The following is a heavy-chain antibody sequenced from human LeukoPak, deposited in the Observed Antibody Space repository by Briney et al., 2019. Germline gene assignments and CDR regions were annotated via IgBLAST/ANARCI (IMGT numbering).Heavy chain of an antibody. CDR1: GGFINSYY. J-gene: IGHJ2*01. CDR3: ARLKYWYFDL. Sequence: SETLSLTCTVSGGFINSYYWSWIRQPPGKGLEYIGGISYSGSTNYNPSLKSRVTISLDTSKTQFSLKLNSVTAADTAVYYCARLKYWYFDLWGRGTLLTVSS. CDR2: ISYSGST. V-gene: IGHV4-59*08.